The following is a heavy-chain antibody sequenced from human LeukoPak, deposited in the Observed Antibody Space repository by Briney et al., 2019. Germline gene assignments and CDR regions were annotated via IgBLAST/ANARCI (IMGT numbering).Heavy chain of an antibody. J-gene: IGHJ4*02. CDR3: AREDTAIDY. V-gene: IGHV4-59*12. Sequence: SETLSLTCTVSGGSISSYYWSWIRQPPGKGLEWIGYIYYSGSTNYNPSLKSRVTMSVDTSKNQFSLKLSSVTAADTAVYYCAREDTAIDYWGQGTLVTVSS. D-gene: IGHD5-18*01. CDR2: IYYSGST. CDR1: GGSISSYY.